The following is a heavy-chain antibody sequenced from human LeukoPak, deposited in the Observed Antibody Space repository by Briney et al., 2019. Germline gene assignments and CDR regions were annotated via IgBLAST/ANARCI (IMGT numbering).Heavy chain of an antibody. V-gene: IGHV3-23*01. D-gene: IGHD2-2*01. CDR3: ARAGRVVPAGEFDP. J-gene: IGHJ5*02. Sequence: PGGSLRLSCAASGFTFSSYAMSWVRQAPGKGLEWVSAISGSGGSTYYADSVKGRFTISRDNSKNTLYLQMNSLRAEDTAVYYCARAGRVVPAGEFDPWGQGTLVTVSS. CDR1: GFTFSSYA. CDR2: ISGSGGST.